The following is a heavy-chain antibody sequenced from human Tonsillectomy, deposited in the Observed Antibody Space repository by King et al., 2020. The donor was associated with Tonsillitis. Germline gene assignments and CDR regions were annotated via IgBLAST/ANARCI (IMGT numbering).Heavy chain of an antibody. CDR2: ISAYNGNT. Sequence: QLVQSGVEVKKPGASVKVSCKASGYTFTNYGISWVRQAPGQGLEWVGWISAYNGNTDYAQTLQGRVTVTTDTSTSTAYMEVRSLRSDDTAVYYCARDRGLYSRGDASDIWGQGTLVTVSS. J-gene: IGHJ3*02. CDR1: GYTFTNYG. CDR3: ARDRGLYSRGDASDI. D-gene: IGHD6-13*01. V-gene: IGHV1-18*01.